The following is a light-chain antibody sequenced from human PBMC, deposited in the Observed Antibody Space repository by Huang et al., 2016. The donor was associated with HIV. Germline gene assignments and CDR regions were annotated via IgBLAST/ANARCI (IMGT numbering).Light chain of an antibody. J-gene: IGKJ1*01. CDR1: QCIISY. V-gene: IGKV1-9*01. CDR3: QQDNNYPWT. Sequence: IQLTQSPSSLSASVGDRVTITCRASQCIISYLAWYQQRPGKAPKLLIYAASTLQSGVPSRISGSGSRTGFTITINSLQHEDCATYYCQQDNNYPWTFGQGTKVEIK. CDR2: AAS.